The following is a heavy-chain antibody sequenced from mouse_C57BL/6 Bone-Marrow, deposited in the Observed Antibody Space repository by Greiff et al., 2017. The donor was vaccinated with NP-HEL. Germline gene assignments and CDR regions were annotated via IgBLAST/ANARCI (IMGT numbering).Heavy chain of an antibody. V-gene: IGHV14-4*01. Sequence: VQLQQSGAELVRPGASVKLSCTASGFNIKDDYMHWVKQRPEQGLEWIGWIDPENGDTEYASKFQGKATITADTSSNTAYLQLSSLTSEDTAVYYCTTKNYDYDAWFAYWGQGTLVTVSA. CDR1: GFNIKDDY. CDR3: TTKNYDYDAWFAY. J-gene: IGHJ3*01. D-gene: IGHD2-4*01. CDR2: IDPENGDT.